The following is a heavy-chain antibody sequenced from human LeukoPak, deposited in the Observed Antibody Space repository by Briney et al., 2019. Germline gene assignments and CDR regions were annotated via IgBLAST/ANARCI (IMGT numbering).Heavy chain of an antibody. Sequence: HGESLKISCKGSGYSFTSYWIGWVRQMPGKGLEWMGIVYPGDSDTRYSPSFQGQVTISADKSISTAYLQWSSLKASDTAMYYCARHVRTYYDNHYYYGMDVWGQGTTVTVSS. V-gene: IGHV5-51*01. CDR3: ARHVRTYYDNHYYYGMDV. CDR1: GYSFTSYW. CDR2: VYPGDSDT. D-gene: IGHD3-9*01. J-gene: IGHJ6*02.